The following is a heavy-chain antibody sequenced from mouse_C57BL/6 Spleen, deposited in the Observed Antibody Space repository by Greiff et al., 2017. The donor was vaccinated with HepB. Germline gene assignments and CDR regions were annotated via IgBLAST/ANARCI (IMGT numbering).Heavy chain of an antibody. D-gene: IGHD1-1*01. Sequence: QVQLQQPGAELVMPGASVKLSCKASGYTFTSYWMHWVKQRPGQGLEWIGEIDPSDSYTNYNQKFKGKSTLTVDKSSSTAYMQLSSLTSEDSAVYYCARSYYGSSYYAMDYWGQGTSVTVSS. J-gene: IGHJ4*01. CDR2: IDPSDSYT. CDR1: GYTFTSYW. CDR3: ARSYYGSSYYAMDY. V-gene: IGHV1-69*01.